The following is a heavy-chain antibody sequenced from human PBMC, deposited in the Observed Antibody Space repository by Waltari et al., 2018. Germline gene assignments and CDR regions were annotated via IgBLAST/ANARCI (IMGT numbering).Heavy chain of an antibody. Sequence: EVQLVESGGGLVQPGGSLRLSCAASGFTFSSYAMHWVRQAPGKGLEYVSAISSNGGSTYYANSVKGRFTISRDNSKNTLYLQMGSLRAEDMAVYYCARRFQTGVDWYFDLWGRGTLVTVSS. CDR1: GFTFSSYA. D-gene: IGHD2-8*02. CDR2: ISSNGGST. V-gene: IGHV3-64*01. J-gene: IGHJ2*01. CDR3: ARRFQTGVDWYFDL.